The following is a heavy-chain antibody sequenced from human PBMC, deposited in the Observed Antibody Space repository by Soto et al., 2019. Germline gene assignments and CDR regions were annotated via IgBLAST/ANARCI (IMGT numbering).Heavy chain of an antibody. V-gene: IGHV3-23*01. CDR2: FIVIGVSS. D-gene: IGHD1-7*01. CDR3: AKGNSWSPALVLDI. Sequence: PGGSLRLSCAASGFTFSSYAMNWVRQAPGKGLEWVSVFIVIGVSSYYADSLKGRFTISRDISKNTLYLQMTSLRAEDTAVYYCAKGNSWSPALVLDIWGQGTMVTVSS. J-gene: IGHJ3*02. CDR1: GFTFSSYA.